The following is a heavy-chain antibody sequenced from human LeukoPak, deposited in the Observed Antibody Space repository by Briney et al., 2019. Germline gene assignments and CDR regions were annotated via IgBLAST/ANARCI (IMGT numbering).Heavy chain of an antibody. J-gene: IGHJ4*02. Sequence: GGSLRLSCAASGFTFSSYGMHWVRQAPGKGLEWVAVISYDGSNKYYADSVKGRFTISRDNSKNTLYLQMNSLRAEDTTVYYCAKGPYCSGGSCYGGFDYWGQGTLVTVSS. V-gene: IGHV3-30*18. D-gene: IGHD2-15*01. CDR1: GFTFSSYG. CDR3: AKGPYCSGGSCYGGFDY. CDR2: ISYDGSNK.